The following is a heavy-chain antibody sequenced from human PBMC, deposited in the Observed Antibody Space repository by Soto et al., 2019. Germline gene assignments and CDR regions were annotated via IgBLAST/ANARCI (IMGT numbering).Heavy chain of an antibody. D-gene: IGHD5-18*01. CDR3: ARDQGDSYGLDY. CDR1: GGSISSYY. V-gene: IGHV4-59*01. Sequence: KPSETLSLTCTVSGGSISSYYWSWIRQPPGKGLEWIGYIYYSGSTNYNPSLKSRVTISVDTSKNQFSLKLSSVTAADTAVYYCARDQGDSYGLDYWGQGTLVTVSS. J-gene: IGHJ4*02. CDR2: IYYSGST.